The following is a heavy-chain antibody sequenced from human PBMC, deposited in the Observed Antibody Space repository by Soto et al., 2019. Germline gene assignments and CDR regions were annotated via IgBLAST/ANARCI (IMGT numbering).Heavy chain of an antibody. CDR3: ARAGSRTIFGMIIINWFDP. Sequence: SETLSLTCTVSGGSISSSSYYWGWIRQPPGKGLEWIGSIYYSGSTYYNPSLKSRVTISVDTSKNQLSLKLSSVTAADTAVYYCARAGSRTIFGMIIINWFDPWGQGTLVTVSS. CDR1: GGSISSSSYY. D-gene: IGHD3-3*01. V-gene: IGHV4-39*01. J-gene: IGHJ5*02. CDR2: IYYSGST.